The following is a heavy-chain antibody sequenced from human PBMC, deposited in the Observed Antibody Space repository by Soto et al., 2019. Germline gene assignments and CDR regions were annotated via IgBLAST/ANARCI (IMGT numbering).Heavy chain of an antibody. Sequence: QVQLVQSGAEVKKPGASVKVSCKASGYTFTGYYMHWVRQAPGQGLEWMGWINPNSGGTNYAQKFKSWVTMTRDTSISKAYMELSRLRSDDTAVYYCARVMGSSSSIDFDYWGQGTLVTVSS. J-gene: IGHJ4*02. CDR3: ARVMGSSSSIDFDY. V-gene: IGHV1-2*04. CDR2: INPNSGGT. D-gene: IGHD6-6*01. CDR1: GYTFTGYY.